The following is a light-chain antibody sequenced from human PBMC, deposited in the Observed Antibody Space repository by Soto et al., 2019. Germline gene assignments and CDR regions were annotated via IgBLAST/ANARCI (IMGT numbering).Light chain of an antibody. Sequence: QSALTQPPSASGSPGQSVTISCTGTSSDVGGYNYVSWYQQHPGKAPKLMIYEVSKRPSVVPDRFSGSKSGNTASLTVSGLQAEDEADYYCSSYAGSNNFVVFGGGTKLTV. V-gene: IGLV2-8*01. J-gene: IGLJ2*01. CDR3: SSYAGSNNFVV. CDR2: EVS. CDR1: SSDVGGYNY.